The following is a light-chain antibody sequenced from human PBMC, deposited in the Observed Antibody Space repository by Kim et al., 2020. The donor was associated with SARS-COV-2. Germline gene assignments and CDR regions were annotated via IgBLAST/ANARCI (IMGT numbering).Light chain of an antibody. CDR3: FSYAGSTYV. CDR2: EVN. V-gene: IGLV2-8*01. CDR1: SSDVGGYKY. J-gene: IGLJ1*01. Sequence: PGQSGTISCTGTSSDVGGYKYVSWYQQHPGKAPKLMIDEVNKRPSGVPGRFSGSKSGRTASLTVSGLQAEDEADYYCFSYAGSTYVFGTGTRSPS.